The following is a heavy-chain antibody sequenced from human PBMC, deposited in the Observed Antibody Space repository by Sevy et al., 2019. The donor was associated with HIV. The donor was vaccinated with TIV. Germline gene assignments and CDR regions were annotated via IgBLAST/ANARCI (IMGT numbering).Heavy chain of an antibody. V-gene: IGHV5-51*01. D-gene: IGHD3-22*01. CDR3: ATSRSGYFDSSGYYIY. CDR1: GYSFTSHW. J-gene: IGHJ4*02. CDR2: IFPDDSET. Sequence: GESLKISCKGSGYSFTSHWIGWVRHMPGKGLEWMGIIFPDDSETRNSPSFQGQVTFSADKSINPAYRQWGSLKASDTAMYYCATSRSGYFDSSGYYIYWGQGTLVTVSS.